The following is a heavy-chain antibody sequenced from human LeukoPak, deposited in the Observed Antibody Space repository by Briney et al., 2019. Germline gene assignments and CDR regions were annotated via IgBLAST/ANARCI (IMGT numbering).Heavy chain of an antibody. D-gene: IGHD2-21*01. Sequence: PGGSLRLSCAASGFTFTNYAMNGVRQAPGKGLEWVSSISGSGDNTYYADSVKGRFTISRDSSKNTLYLQMNSLRAEDAAVYYCAKAPVTSCRGAYCYPFDYWGQGTLVTVSS. CDR2: ISGSGDNT. CDR1: GFTFTNYA. CDR3: AKAPVTSCRGAYCYPFDY. V-gene: IGHV3-23*01. J-gene: IGHJ4*02.